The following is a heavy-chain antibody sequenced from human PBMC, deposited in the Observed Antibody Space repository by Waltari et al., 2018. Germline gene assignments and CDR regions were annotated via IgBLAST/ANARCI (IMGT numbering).Heavy chain of an antibody. D-gene: IGHD3-9*01. V-gene: IGHV4-34*01. CDR3: SRGPGPSGGPRRREPAPKKYFLFDL. J-gene: IGHJ4*02. Sequence: QVQLQQWGAGLLKPSETLSLTCAVYGGSFSGYYWSWIRQPPGKGLEWIGEINHSGSTNLKPSLKSRVTITGETSKNQFSLKVGSVDAGGPAVEYRSRGPGPSGGPRRREPAPKKYFLFDLRGQGTLVTLSS. CDR2: INHSGST. CDR1: GGSFSGYY.